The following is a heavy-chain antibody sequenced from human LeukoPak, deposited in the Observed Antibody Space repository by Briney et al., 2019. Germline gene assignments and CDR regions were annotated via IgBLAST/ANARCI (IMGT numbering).Heavy chain of an antibody. CDR2: ISGSGGST. CDR3: AKGGTMVRGVPHPFDY. D-gene: IGHD3-10*01. Sequence: GGSLRLSCAASGFTFSSYAMSWVRQAPGKGLEWVSAISGSGGSTYYADSVKGRFTISRDNSKNTPYLQMNSLRAEDTAVYYCAKGGTMVRGVPHPFDYWGQGTLVTVSS. CDR1: GFTFSSYA. J-gene: IGHJ4*02. V-gene: IGHV3-23*01.